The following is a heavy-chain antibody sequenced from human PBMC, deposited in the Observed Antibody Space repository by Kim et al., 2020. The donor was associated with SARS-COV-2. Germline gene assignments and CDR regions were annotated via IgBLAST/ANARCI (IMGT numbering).Heavy chain of an antibody. CDR1: GFTFSSYA. CDR3: AKESRYYDILTGYSKGYYFDY. Sequence: GGSLRLSCAASGFTFSSYAMSWVRQAPGKGLEWVSAISGSGGSTYYADSVKGRFTISRDNSKNTLYLQMNSLRAEDTAVYYCAKESRYYDILTGYSKGYYFDYWGQGTLVTVSS. D-gene: IGHD3-9*01. V-gene: IGHV3-23*01. J-gene: IGHJ4*02. CDR2: ISGSGGST.